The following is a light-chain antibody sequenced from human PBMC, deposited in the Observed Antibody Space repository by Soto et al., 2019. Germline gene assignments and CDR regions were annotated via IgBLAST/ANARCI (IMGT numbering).Light chain of an antibody. Sequence: EIVMTQSPALLDVSPGERATLSCRASHNINGNLAGYQQRPGQAPRLLMFRTSTRAPRFPARFSASGSGTEFNLALSSLRSVDFAVYYCQQYNNWARATFGGGTKVEI. CDR2: RTS. J-gene: IGKJ4*01. CDR1: HNINGN. CDR3: QQYNNWARAT. V-gene: IGKV3-15*01.